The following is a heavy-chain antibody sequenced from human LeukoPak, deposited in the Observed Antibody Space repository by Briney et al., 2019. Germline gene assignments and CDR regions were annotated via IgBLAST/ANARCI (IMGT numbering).Heavy chain of an antibody. CDR1: GGSISSSTYY. V-gene: IGHV4-61*01. Sequence: PSETLSLTCTVSGGSISSSTYYWSWIRQPPGKGLDWIGYIYYTGSTNYNPSLKSRVTISVDTSKNQFSLKLSSVTAADTAVYYCARGTSGWPQRTPSFDYWGQGTLVTVSS. CDR2: IYYTGST. D-gene: IGHD6-19*01. J-gene: IGHJ4*02. CDR3: ARGTSGWPQRTPSFDY.